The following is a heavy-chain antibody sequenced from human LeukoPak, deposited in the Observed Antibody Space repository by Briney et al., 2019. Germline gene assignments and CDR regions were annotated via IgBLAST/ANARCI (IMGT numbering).Heavy chain of an antibody. V-gene: IGHV1-2*06. CDR2: INPNSGDT. Sequence: ASVKVSCKASGYTFAGYYMHWVRQAPGQGLEWMGRINPNSGDTDYAQNFQGRVTMTRDTSISTAYMELSRLRSDDTAVYYCARETGWVTRDFWGQGTLVTVSS. CDR1: GYTFAGYY. CDR3: ARETGWVTRDF. J-gene: IGHJ4*02. D-gene: IGHD4-23*01.